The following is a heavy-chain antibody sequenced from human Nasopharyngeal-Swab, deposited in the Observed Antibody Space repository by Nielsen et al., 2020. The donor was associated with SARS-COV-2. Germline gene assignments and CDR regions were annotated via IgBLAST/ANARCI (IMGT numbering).Heavy chain of an antibody. Sequence: GESLKISCAASGFTFSSYEMNWVRQAPGKGLEWVSYITTSGSTIYYADSVKGRFTISRDNAKNSLYLQMNSLRAEDTAVYYRARDPLVYDSSGYGHFDYWGQGTLVTVSS. CDR1: GFTFSSYE. CDR2: ITTSGSTI. CDR3: ARDPLVYDSSGYGHFDY. J-gene: IGHJ4*02. V-gene: IGHV3-48*03. D-gene: IGHD3-22*01.